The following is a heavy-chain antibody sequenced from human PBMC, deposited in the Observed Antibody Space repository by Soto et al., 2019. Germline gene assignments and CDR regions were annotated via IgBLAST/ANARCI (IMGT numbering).Heavy chain of an antibody. CDR3: ARILGSSWYRYYFDY. V-gene: IGHV2-26*01. Sequence: QVTLKESGPVLVKPTETLTLTCTVSGFSLSNARMGVSWIRQPPGKPLEWLAHIFSNDEKSYSTSLKSRLTISKDTSKSQVVLTMTNMDPVDTATYYCARILGSSWYRYYFDYWGQGTLVTVSS. J-gene: IGHJ4*02. CDR1: GFSLSNARMG. CDR2: IFSNDEK. D-gene: IGHD6-13*01.